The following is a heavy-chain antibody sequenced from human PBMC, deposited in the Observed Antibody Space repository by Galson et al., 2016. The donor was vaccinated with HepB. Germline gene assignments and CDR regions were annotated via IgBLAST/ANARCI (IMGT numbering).Heavy chain of an antibody. Sequence: SVKVSCKASGYRFHTYGISWVRQAPGQGLEWLGWISANSGNTNYAQKFQDRVTMARDTSASTVYMDLRSLRSDDTAVYYCARGVQFRFDFWGQGTLVTVSS. D-gene: IGHD5-24*01. V-gene: IGHV1-18*04. CDR2: ISANSGNT. CDR3: ARGVQFRFDF. J-gene: IGHJ4*02. CDR1: GYRFHTYG.